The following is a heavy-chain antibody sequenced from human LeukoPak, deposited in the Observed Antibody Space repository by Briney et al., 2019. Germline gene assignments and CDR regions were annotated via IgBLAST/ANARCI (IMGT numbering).Heavy chain of an antibody. J-gene: IGHJ4*02. CDR1: GGSFSGYY. D-gene: IGHD6-13*01. CDR3: ARHRQGGIYSSSWYGFDY. Sequence: PSETLSLTCAVYGGSFSGYYWSWIRQPPGKGLDWIGEVNHSGSTNYNPSLKSRVTISVDTSKNQFSLKLSSVTAADTAVYYCARHRQGGIYSSSWYGFDYWGQGTLVTVSS. CDR2: VNHSGST. V-gene: IGHV4-34*01.